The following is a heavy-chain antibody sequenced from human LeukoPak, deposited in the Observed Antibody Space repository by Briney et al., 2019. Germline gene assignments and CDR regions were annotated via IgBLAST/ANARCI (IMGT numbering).Heavy chain of an antibody. V-gene: IGHV1-69*13. Sequence: SVKVSCKASGGTFSSYAISWVRQAPGQGLEWMGGIIPIFGTANYAQKFQGRVTITADEPTSTAYMELSSLRSEDTAVYYCARERVVITTGHWFDPWGQGTLVTVSS. CDR3: ARERVVITTGHWFDP. CDR2: IIPIFGTA. CDR1: GGTFSSYA. J-gene: IGHJ5*02. D-gene: IGHD3-22*01.